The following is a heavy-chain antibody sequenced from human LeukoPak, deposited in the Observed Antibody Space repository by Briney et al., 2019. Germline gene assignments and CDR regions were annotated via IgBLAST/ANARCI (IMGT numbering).Heavy chain of an antibody. J-gene: IGHJ4*02. CDR1: GYTFTDYY. CDR3: ARGVSDFWSGYYTDTEFFDY. Sequence: GASVKVSCKASGYTFTDYYMHWVRQAPGQGLEWMGGIIPIFGTANYAQKFQGRVTITADESTSTAYMELSSLRSEDTAVYYCARGVSDFWSGYYTDTEFFDYWGQGTLVTVSS. V-gene: IGHV1-69*13. CDR2: IIPIFGTA. D-gene: IGHD3-3*01.